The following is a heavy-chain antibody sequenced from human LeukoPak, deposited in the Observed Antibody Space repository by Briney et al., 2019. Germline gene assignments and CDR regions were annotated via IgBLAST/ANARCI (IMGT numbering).Heavy chain of an antibody. V-gene: IGHV3-7*01. CDR3: ARDRPSAAAGWNDAFDN. J-gene: IGHJ3*02. D-gene: IGHD6-13*01. CDR2: IKEDGSKM. Sequence: GGSLRLSCAASGFTFSSYWMSWVRQAPGKGLEWVANIKEDGSKMYYVDSVKGRFTISRDNAKNSLYLQMNSLRNEDTAVYYCARDRPSAAAGWNDAFDNWGQGTMVTVSS. CDR1: GFTFSSYW.